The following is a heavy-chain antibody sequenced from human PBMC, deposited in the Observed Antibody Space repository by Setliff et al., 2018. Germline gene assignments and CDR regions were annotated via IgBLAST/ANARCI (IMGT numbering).Heavy chain of an antibody. D-gene: IGHD3-10*01. CDR2: MNPNSGNT. J-gene: IGHJ4*02. Sequence: GGLVKVSCKTSGYTFTSYDINWVRQAPGQGLEWMGWMNPNSGNTGFTQNFQGRVTMTRNTSISTAYMELSALRSDDTAVYYCARRFSSGNYNNLGYWGQGALVTVSS. V-gene: IGHV1-8*01. CDR1: GYTFTSYD. CDR3: ARRFSSGNYNNLGY.